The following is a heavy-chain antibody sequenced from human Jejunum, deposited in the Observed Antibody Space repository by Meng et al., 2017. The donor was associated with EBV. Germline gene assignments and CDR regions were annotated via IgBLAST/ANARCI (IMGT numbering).Heavy chain of an antibody. CDR1: EDTFTGYYY. CDR3: ARDGYSSGWYY. V-gene: IGHV1-2*06. Sequence: QVRLVQFGAEVKKPGASVKVSCKASEDTFTGYYYMHWVRQAPGQGLEWMGRINPYTGGTNYAQKLQGRVTMTRDTSNNTTYMEVNSLRSDDTAVYFCARDGYSSGWYYWGQGTLVTVSS. J-gene: IGHJ4*02. CDR2: INPYTGGT. D-gene: IGHD6-13*01.